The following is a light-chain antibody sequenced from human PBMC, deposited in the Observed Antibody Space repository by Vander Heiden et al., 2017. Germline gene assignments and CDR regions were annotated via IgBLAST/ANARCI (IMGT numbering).Light chain of an antibody. Sequence: TLSISCTRSSGSIANNYVHWYQQRPGSSPTPVIYDDNQKPSGVPDRFSASFDISSNSASLTSSGLRAEDEADYYCQSYDDSVFYVFGTGTTVTVL. CDR2: DDN. V-gene: IGLV6-57*01. J-gene: IGLJ1*01. CDR1: SGSIANNY. CDR3: QSYDDSVFYV.